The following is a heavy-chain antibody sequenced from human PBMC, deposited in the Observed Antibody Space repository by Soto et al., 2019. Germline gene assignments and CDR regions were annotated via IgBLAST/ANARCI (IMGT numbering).Heavy chain of an antibody. J-gene: IGHJ4*02. Sequence: GESLKISCKGSGYRFTSYCIGWVRQMPGKGLEWMGIIYPSDSDIRYSPSFQGQVTISADRSISTAYLQWDSLKASDTAIYYCARPANTVADHFDLWGQGTPVTAPQ. D-gene: IGHD4-17*01. CDR3: ARPANTVADHFDL. CDR2: IYPSDSDI. V-gene: IGHV5-51*01. CDR1: GYRFTSYC.